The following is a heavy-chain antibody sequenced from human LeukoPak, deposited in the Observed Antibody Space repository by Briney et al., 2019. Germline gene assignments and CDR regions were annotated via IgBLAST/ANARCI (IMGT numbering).Heavy chain of an antibody. CDR2: INGAGGTI. V-gene: IGHV3-23*01. CDR3: AKDKLSGQRDWYFDL. J-gene: IGHJ2*01. Sequence: TGGSLRLSCEASGFTFSSYAMSWLRQAPGKRLEWVSSINGAGGTIYYADSVQGRFTISRDNSRNTLFLQMDSLRAEDSAIYYCAKDKLSGQRDWYFDLCGRGTLVTVSS. CDR1: GFTFSSYA. D-gene: IGHD1-1*01.